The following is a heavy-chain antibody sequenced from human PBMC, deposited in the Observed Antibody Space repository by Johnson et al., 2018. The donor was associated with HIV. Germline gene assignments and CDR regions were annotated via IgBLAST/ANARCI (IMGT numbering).Heavy chain of an antibody. CDR1: GFTVSSNY. V-gene: IGHV3-23*04. Sequence: EVQLVESGGGLVQPGGSLRLSCAASGFTVSSNYMSWVRQAPGKGLEWVSAISGSGGSTYYADSVKGRFTISRDNSKNTLYLQMNSLRAEDTAVYYCAKDGIVVVVAATDAFDIWGQGTMVTVSS. D-gene: IGHD2-15*01. J-gene: IGHJ3*02. CDR3: AKDGIVVVVAATDAFDI. CDR2: ISGSGGST.